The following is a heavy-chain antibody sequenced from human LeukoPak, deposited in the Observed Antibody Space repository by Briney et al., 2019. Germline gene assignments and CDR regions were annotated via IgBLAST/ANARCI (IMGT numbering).Heavy chain of an antibody. Sequence: GGSLRLSCAASGFTFSSYGMHWVRQAPGKGVEWVADISYGGSNKYYADSVKGRFTISRDNSKNTLYLQMNSLRAEDTAVYYCAKGANRRITMVRGVTFNYWGQGTLVTVSS. CDR3: AKGANRRITMVRGVTFNY. V-gene: IGHV3-30*18. CDR2: ISYGGSNK. D-gene: IGHD3-10*01. J-gene: IGHJ4*02. CDR1: GFTFSSYG.